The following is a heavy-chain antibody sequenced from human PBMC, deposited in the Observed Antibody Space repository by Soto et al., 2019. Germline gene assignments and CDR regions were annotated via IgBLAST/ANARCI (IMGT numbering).Heavy chain of an antibody. Sequence: GGSLRLSCAASGFTFSSYGMHWVRQAPGKGLEWVAVIWYDGSNKYYADSVKGRFTISRDNSKNTLYLQMNSLRAEDTAVYYCASFPARADYYYYYGMDVWGQGTTVTVSS. J-gene: IGHJ6*02. CDR2: IWYDGSNK. V-gene: IGHV3-33*01. D-gene: IGHD6-6*01. CDR3: ASFPARADYYYYYGMDV. CDR1: GFTFSSYG.